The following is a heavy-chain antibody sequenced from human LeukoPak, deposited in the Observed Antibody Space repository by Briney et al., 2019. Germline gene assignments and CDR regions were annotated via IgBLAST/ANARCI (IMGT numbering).Heavy chain of an antibody. CDR1: GFTFSSYA. J-gene: IGHJ4*02. CDR2: IYSGGST. D-gene: IGHD3-10*01. CDR3: ARAPLFSGGWVYFDY. Sequence: GGSLRLSCAASGFTFSSYAMSWVRQAPGKGLEWVSVIYSGGSTYYADSVKGRFTISRDNSKNTLYLQMNSLRAEDTAVYYCARAPLFSGGWVYFDYWGQGTLVTVSS. V-gene: IGHV3-66*01.